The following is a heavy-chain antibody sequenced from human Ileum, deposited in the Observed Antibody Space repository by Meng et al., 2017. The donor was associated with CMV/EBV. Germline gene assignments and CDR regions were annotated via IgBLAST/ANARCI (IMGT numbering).Heavy chain of an antibody. CDR1: GDSITSFY. V-gene: IGHV4-4*07. J-gene: IGHJ4*02. CDR2: IYHGGST. CDR3: ARGPGGFGDFNFDY. Sequence: QVPRQAPGPGLVKPSETLSLTCPVSGDSITSFYWSWIRQPAGKALEWIGRIYHGGSTNYNPSLKSRVTLSVDTSKNQFSMRLTSVTAADTAVYYCARGPGGFGDFNFDYWGQGTLVTVSS. D-gene: IGHD3-16*01.